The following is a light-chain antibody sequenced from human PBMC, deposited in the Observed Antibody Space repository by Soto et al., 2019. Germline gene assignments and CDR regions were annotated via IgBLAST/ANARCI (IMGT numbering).Light chain of an antibody. Sequence: EIVLTQSPGTLSLSPGERATLSCRASQSVSSNSLAWYQQKPGQAPRLLIYGASSRATGIPDRFSGSGSGTDFTLTISRLEPEDFALYYCQQYGNSPRTFCQGTKVDIK. CDR3: QQYGNSPRT. J-gene: IGKJ1*01. CDR1: QSVSSNS. V-gene: IGKV3-20*01. CDR2: GAS.